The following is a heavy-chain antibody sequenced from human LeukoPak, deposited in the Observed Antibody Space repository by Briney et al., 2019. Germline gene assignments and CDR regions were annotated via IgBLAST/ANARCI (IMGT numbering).Heavy chain of an antibody. CDR2: IIPIFGTA. V-gene: IGHV1-69*13. CDR1: GGTFSSYA. D-gene: IGHD3-3*01. CDR3: ARAGAGTLEWLFSYYYMDV. Sequence: SVKVSCKAAGGTFSSYAISWVRQAPGQGLEWMGGIIPIFGTANYAQKFQGRVTITADESTSTAYMELSSLRSEDTAVYYCARAGAGTLEWLFSYYYMDVWGKGTTVTVSS. J-gene: IGHJ6*03.